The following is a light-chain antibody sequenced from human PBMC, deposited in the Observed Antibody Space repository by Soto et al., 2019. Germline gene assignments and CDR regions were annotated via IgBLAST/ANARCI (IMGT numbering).Light chain of an antibody. Sequence: QSVLTQPASVSGSPGQSITISCTATSSDVAGYNHVSWYQHHPGKAPKLMIYEVTKRPSGVSNRFSGSKSGDTASLTISGLQAEDEADYYCNSHTASTTGIFGTGTKVTVL. CDR2: EVT. CDR3: NSHTASTTGI. V-gene: IGLV2-14*01. CDR1: SSDVAGYNH. J-gene: IGLJ1*01.